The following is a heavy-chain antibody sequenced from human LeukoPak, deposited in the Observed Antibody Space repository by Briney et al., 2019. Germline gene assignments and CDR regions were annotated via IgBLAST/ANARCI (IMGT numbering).Heavy chain of an antibody. Sequence: ASVKVSCKASGYTFTSYGISWVRQAPRQGLEWMGWISAYNGNTNYAQKLQGRVTMTTDTSTSTAYMELRSLRSDDTAVYYCARANGPYGKGFGELLQGLDYFDYWGQGTLVTVSS. CDR2: ISAYNGNT. J-gene: IGHJ4*02. CDR3: ARANGPYGKGFGELLQGLDYFDY. V-gene: IGHV1-18*01. D-gene: IGHD3-10*01. CDR1: GYTFTSYG.